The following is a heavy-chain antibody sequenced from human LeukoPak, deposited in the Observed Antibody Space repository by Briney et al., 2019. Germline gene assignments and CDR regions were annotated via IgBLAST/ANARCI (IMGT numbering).Heavy chain of an antibody. Sequence: GGSLRLSCAASGFTFSSYSMNWVRQAPGKGLEWVSYISSSSSTIYYADSVKGRFTISRDNAKNSLYLQMNSLRAEDTAVYYCARVRDSSSWKLHDYWGQGTLVTISS. V-gene: IGHV3-48*01. D-gene: IGHD6-13*01. CDR2: ISSSSSTI. CDR3: ARVRDSSSWKLHDY. CDR1: GFTFSSYS. J-gene: IGHJ4*02.